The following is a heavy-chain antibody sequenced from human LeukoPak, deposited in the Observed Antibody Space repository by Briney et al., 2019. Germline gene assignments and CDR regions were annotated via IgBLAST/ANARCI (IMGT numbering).Heavy chain of an antibody. CDR1: GGTFSSYA. CDR2: IIPILGIA. J-gene: IGHJ4*02. D-gene: IGHD3-3*01. Sequence: ASVKVSCKASGGTFSSYAISWVRQAPGQGLGWMGRIIPILGIANYAQKFQGRVTITADKSTSTAYMELSSLRSEDTAVYYCARGTIFGGTVTTWGQGTLVTVSS. CDR3: ARGTIFGGTVTT. V-gene: IGHV1-69*04.